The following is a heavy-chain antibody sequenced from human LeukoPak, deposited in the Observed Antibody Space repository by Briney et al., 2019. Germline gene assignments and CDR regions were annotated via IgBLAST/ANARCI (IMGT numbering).Heavy chain of an antibody. CDR2: IYHSGST. CDR3: ARLTVTTYYGMDV. D-gene: IGHD4-17*01. V-gene: IGHV4-30-2*01. J-gene: IGHJ6*02. Sequence: SETLSLTCAVSGGSISSGGYSWSWIRQPPGEGLEWIGYIYHSGSTYYNPSLKSRVTISVDRSKNQFSLKLSSVTAADTAVYYCARLTVTTYYGMDVWGQGTTVTVSS. CDR1: GGSISSGGYS.